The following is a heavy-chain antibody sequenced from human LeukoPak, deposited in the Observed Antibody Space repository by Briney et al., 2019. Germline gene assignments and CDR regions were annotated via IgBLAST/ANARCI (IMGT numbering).Heavy chain of an antibody. CDR2: IKSNTDGGTT. D-gene: IGHD3-10*01. CDR1: GFTVTTNY. Sequence: PGGSLRLSCVASGFTVTTNYMNWVRQAPGKGLEWVGRIKSNTDGGTTDYAAPVKGRFSISRDDSKNTLYLQMNSLKTEDTAVYYCSTDPPRSLVRGVIIIPRGGGLDYWGQGTLVTVSS. V-gene: IGHV3-15*01. J-gene: IGHJ4*02. CDR3: STDPPRSLVRGVIIIPRGGGLDY.